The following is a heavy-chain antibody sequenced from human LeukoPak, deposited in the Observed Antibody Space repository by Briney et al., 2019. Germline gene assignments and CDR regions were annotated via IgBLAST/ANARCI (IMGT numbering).Heavy chain of an antibody. J-gene: IGHJ5*02. Sequence: TETLSLTCAVYGGSFSGYYWSWIRQPPGKVLEWIGEINHSGSTNYNPSLKSRVTISVDTSKNQFSLKLSSVTAADTAVYYCARGSRGYLRLYWFDPWGQGTLVTVSS. CDR2: INHSGST. CDR1: GGSFSGYY. D-gene: IGHD3-10*01. CDR3: ARGSRGYLRLYWFDP. V-gene: IGHV4-34*01.